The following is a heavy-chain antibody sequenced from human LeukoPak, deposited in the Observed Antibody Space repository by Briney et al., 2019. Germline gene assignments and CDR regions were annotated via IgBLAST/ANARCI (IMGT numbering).Heavy chain of an antibody. Sequence: ASVKVSCKASGYTFTSYDINWVRQATGQGLEWMGWMNPNSGNTGYAQKFQGRVTMTRNTSISTAYMELSSLRSEDTAVYYCATAYGDYGYYFDYWGQGTLVTVSS. V-gene: IGHV1-8*01. CDR1: GYTFTSYD. CDR2: MNPNSGNT. D-gene: IGHD4-17*01. CDR3: ATAYGDYGYYFDY. J-gene: IGHJ4*02.